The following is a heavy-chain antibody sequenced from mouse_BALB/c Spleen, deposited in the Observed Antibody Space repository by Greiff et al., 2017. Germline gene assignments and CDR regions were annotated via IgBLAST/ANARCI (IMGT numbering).Heavy chain of an antibody. J-gene: IGHJ1*01. CDR2: ISSGGST. V-gene: IGHV5-6-5*01. CDR1: GFTFSSYA. Sequence: EVKLEESGGGLVKPGGSLKLSCAASGFTFSSYAMSWVRQTPEKRLEWVASISSGGSTYYPDSVKGRFTISRDNARNILYLQMSSLRSEDTAMYYCAREGGDITTVVATDFDVWGAGTTVTVSS. CDR3: AREGGDITTVVATDFDV. D-gene: IGHD1-1*01.